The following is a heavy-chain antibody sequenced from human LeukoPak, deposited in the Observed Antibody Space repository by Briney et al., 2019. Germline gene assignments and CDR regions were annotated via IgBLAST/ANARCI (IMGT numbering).Heavy chain of an antibody. CDR1: GFTFSSYE. CDR2: ISDSGNT. V-gene: IGHV3-23*01. D-gene: IGHD2-15*01. Sequence: GGSLRLSCAASGFTFSSYEMNWVRQAPGKGLEWVSAISDSGNTYHADSVKGRFTISRDSSKNTLFLQMNRLRPEDAAVYYCAKAPVTTCRGAYCYPFDYWGQGTLVTVSS. CDR3: AKAPVTTCRGAYCYPFDY. J-gene: IGHJ4*02.